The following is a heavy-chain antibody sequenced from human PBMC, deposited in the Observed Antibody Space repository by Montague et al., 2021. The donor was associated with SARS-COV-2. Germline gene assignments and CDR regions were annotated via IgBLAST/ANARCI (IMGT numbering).Heavy chain of an antibody. V-gene: IGHV4-59*01. Sequence: SETLSLTCTVSGGSISGYYWSWIRQPPVKGLEWIGYIYYSGSTKYNPFLESRVTVSVDRSKNQVSLKLSSVTAADTAVYYCARLLRSCTNGVCRTYYYYAMDVWGQGTTVTVSS. CDR3: ARLLRSCTNGVCRTYYYYAMDV. CDR1: GGSISGYY. J-gene: IGHJ6*02. CDR2: IYYSGST. D-gene: IGHD2-8*01.